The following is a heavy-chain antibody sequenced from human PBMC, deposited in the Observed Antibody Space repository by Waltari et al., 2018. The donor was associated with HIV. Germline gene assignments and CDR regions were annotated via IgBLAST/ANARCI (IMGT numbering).Heavy chain of an antibody. Sequence: VQSGGGVAQPGRSLRLSCTAPGVMISNLAMHWVRQSADKRLEWVAVITYDGGNQFVTDSLKGRFIISRDNARDTLYLEMKLLKVEDSGIYYCVRRSVLGLDLWGQGTTVIVS. D-gene: IGHD6-19*01. J-gene: IGHJ6*02. CDR1: GVMISNLA. V-gene: IGHV3-30*19. CDR2: ITYDGGNQ. CDR3: VRRSVLGLDL.